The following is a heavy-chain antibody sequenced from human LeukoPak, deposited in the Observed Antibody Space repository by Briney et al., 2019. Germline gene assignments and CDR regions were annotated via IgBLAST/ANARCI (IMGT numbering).Heavy chain of an antibody. D-gene: IGHD2-2*02. V-gene: IGHV4-34*01. CDR3: AIARFEVYTVLSFYYGMDV. J-gene: IGHJ6*02. CDR1: GGSFSGYY. CDR2: INDSGSS. Sequence: SETLSLTCAVYGGSFSGYYWCWIRQPPGQGLEWIGEINDSGSSTYTPSLKNRVTISLDTSKSQFSLKVFSMTAADTAVYYCAIARFEVYTVLSFYYGMDVWGQGTTVTVSS.